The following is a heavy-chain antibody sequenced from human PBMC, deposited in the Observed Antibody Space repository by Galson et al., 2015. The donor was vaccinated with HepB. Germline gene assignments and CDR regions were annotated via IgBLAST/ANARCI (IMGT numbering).Heavy chain of an antibody. D-gene: IGHD1/OR15-1a*01. J-gene: IGHJ6*03. CDR3: ATENWEHTSIVPNTIDYYYMDV. Sequence: SVKVSCKASGGSFINFAITWVRQAPGQGLEWMGGILPLLDTPDYAQNFQGRLTITADKSTATGYLELSSLRSDDTAVYYCATENWEHTSIVPNTIDYYYMDVWGGGTTVTVSS. CDR2: ILPLLDTP. CDR1: GGSFINFA. V-gene: IGHV1-69*10.